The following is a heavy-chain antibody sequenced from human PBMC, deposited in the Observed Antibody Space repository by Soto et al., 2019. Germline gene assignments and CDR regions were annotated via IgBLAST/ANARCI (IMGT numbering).Heavy chain of an antibody. J-gene: IGHJ6*02. D-gene: IGHD6-19*01. CDR3: ARDPGSSGWPYYYYYGMDV. V-gene: IGHV1-2*04. CDR2: INPNSGGT. CDR1: GYAFTGYY. Sequence: ASVKVSCKASGYAFTGYYMHWVRQAPGQGLEWMGWINPNSGGTNYAQKFQGWVTMTRDTSISTAYMELSRLRSDGTAVYYCARDPGSSGWPYYYYYGMDVWGQGTTVTVSS.